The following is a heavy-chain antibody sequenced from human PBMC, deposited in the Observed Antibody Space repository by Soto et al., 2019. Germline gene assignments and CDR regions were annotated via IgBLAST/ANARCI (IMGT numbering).Heavy chain of an antibody. J-gene: IGHJ4*02. CDR2: IWYDGSNK. Sequence: QVQLVESGGGVVQPGRSLRLSCAASGFTFSSYGMHWVRQAPGKGLEWVAVIWYDGSNKYYADSVKCRFTISRDNSKNTLYLQMTSLTDADTAVYYCARPKSMYSGGWFHSCDYWGQGTLVTVCS. V-gene: IGHV3-33*01. D-gene: IGHD6-19*01. CDR1: GFTFSSYG. CDR3: ARPKSMYSGGWFHSCDY.